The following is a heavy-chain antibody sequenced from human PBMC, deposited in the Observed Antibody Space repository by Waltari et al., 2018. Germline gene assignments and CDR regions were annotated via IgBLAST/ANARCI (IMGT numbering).Heavy chain of an antibody. CDR3: ATKRESSASGFDY. J-gene: IGHJ4*02. CDR1: GGSISSSSYY. V-gene: IGHV4-39*01. CDR2: ISYSGIT. D-gene: IGHD6-19*01. Sequence: QLQLQESGPGLVKPSETLSFTCTVPGGSISSSSYYWGWIRQPPGKGLEWIGSISYSGITYYNPSLKSRVTISVDTSKNQFSLKLSSVTAADTAVYYCATKRESSASGFDYWGQGTLVTVSS.